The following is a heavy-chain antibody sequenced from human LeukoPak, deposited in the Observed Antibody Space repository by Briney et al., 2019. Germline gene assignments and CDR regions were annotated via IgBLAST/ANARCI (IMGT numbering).Heavy chain of an antibody. CDR3: ARVRGYSDYYYYMDV. D-gene: IGHD5-12*01. CDR1: GGSIGRYY. Sequence: PSETLSLTCTVSGGSIGRYYWSWIRQPPGKGLEWIGYFSYTGSTNDNPSLKSPVTISVDTSKNPFSLKLSSVTAADTAVYYCARVRGYSDYYYYMDVWGKGTTVTISS. V-gene: IGHV4-59*01. CDR2: FSYTGST. J-gene: IGHJ6*03.